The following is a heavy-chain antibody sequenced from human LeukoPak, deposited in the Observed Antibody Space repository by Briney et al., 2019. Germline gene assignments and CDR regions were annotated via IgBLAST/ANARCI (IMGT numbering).Heavy chain of an antibody. D-gene: IGHD3-3*01. Sequence: ASVKVSCKASGGTFSSYAISWVRQAPGQGLEWMGGIILIFGTANYAQKFQGRVTITADESTSTAYMELSSLRSEDTAVYYCASTSRTIFGVVISTFDYWGQGTLVTVSS. J-gene: IGHJ4*02. V-gene: IGHV1-69*13. CDR1: GGTFSSYA. CDR2: IILIFGTA. CDR3: ASTSRTIFGVVISTFDY.